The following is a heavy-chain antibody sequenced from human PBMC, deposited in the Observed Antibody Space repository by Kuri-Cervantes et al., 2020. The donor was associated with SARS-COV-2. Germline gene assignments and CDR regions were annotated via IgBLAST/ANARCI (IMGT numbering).Heavy chain of an antibody. CDR2: IYCSGST. J-gene: IGHJ5*02. Sequence: ESLKISCAVYGGSFSGYYWGWIRQPPGKGLEWIGSIYCSGSTYYNPSLKSRVTISVDTSKNQFSLKLSSVAAADTAVYYCARQMMSSITIFGVVITRNWFDPWGQGTLVTVSS. CDR1: GGSFSGYY. CDR3: ARQMMSSITIFGVVITRNWFDP. V-gene: IGHV4-39*01. D-gene: IGHD3-3*01.